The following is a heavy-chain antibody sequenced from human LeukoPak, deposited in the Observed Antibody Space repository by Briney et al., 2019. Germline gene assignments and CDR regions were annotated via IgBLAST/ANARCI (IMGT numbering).Heavy chain of an antibody. D-gene: IGHD6-13*01. CDR1: GYTFTSYA. Sequence: GASVKVSCKASGYTFTSYAMHWVRQAPGQRLEWMGWINAGSGDTKYSEKFQGRVTITRDTSASTAYLELSSLRSEDTAVYYCARGPRAAADDYWGQGTLVTVSS. J-gene: IGHJ4*02. CDR3: ARGPRAAADDY. V-gene: IGHV1-3*01. CDR2: INAGSGDT.